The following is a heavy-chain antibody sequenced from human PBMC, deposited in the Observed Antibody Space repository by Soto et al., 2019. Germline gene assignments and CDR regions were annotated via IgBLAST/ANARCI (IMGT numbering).Heavy chain of an antibody. CDR1: AGTFSSYA. CDR3: AILLMCRGVVGSFGMDV. CDR2: IIPIFGTA. Sequence: GASVKVTCKASAGTFSSYAMSWLRHDPGRGLEWMRGIIPIFGTANTAQKFLGRVTITADESTSTTYKQLSSRRSEAAAVYYCAILLMCRGVVGSFGMDVWGQRTKVTGSS. J-gene: IGHJ6*02. D-gene: IGHD3-10*01. V-gene: IGHV1-69*13.